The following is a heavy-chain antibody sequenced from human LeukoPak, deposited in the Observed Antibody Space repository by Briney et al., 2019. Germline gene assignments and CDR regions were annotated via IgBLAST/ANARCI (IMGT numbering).Heavy chain of an antibody. CDR1: GGSISSYY. CDR2: IYYSGST. D-gene: IGHD3-22*01. J-gene: IGHJ4*02. V-gene: IGHV4-59*01. Sequence: SETLSLTCTVSGGSISSYYWSWIRQPPGKGLEWIGHIYYSGSTNYNPSLKSRVTIAVDTSKNQFSLRLSSVTAADTAVYYCTRNYDSSGYTTFGYWGRGTLVTVSS. CDR3: TRNYDSSGYTTFGY.